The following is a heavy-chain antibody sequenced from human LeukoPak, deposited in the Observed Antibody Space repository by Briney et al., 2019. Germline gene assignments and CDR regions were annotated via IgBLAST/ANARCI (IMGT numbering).Heavy chain of an antibody. CDR2: INHSGST. CDR1: GGSFSGYY. V-gene: IGHV4-34*03. J-gene: IGHJ6*03. Sequence: PSETLSLTCAVYGGSFSGYYWSWIRQPPGKGLEWIGEINHSGSTNYNPSLKSRVTISVDTSKNQFSLKLNSVTAADTAVYYCYRYYYYMDVWGKGTTVTVSS. CDR3: YRYYYYMDV.